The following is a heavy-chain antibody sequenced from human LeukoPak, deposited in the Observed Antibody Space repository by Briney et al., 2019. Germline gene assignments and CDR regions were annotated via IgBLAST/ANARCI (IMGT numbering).Heavy chain of an antibody. J-gene: IGHJ4*02. V-gene: IGHV4-59*11. CDR2: FYYSGT. D-gene: IGHD3-10*01. CDR1: GASISSQY. CDR3: TRVSYYGTQPPD. Sequence: SETLSLTCTVSGASISSQYWGWIRQPPGKGLEWIGNFYYSGTNYNPSLESRVTISVDTSNNQFSLSASSVTAADTAVYYRTRVSYYGTQPPDWGQGTLVTVSS.